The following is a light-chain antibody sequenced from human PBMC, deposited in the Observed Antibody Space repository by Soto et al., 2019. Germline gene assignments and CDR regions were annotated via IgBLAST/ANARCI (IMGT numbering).Light chain of an antibody. J-gene: IGLJ1*01. Sequence: QSALTQPPSASGSPGQSVTISCTGTSSDVGGYNYVSWYQQHPGKAPKLMIYEVSKRPSGVPDRFSGSKSGNTASLTVSGLEAEDEADYYCISYAGSNNFGVFGTGTEFAVL. CDR2: EVS. V-gene: IGLV2-8*01. CDR3: ISYAGSNNFGV. CDR1: SSDVGGYNY.